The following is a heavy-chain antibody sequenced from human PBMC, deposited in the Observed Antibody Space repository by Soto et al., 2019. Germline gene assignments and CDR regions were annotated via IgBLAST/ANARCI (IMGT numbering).Heavy chain of an antibody. J-gene: IGHJ6*02. V-gene: IGHV4-59*08. CDR3: ARQGFGAMHGVVDV. D-gene: IGHD3-10*01. Sequence: QVPLQESGPGLVKPSETLSLSCTVSGGSISNNYWSWFRQTPGKGLEWIGYVHDSWGSNYNPSLKSRVALSLDTSKGQFSLKLTSVPATCSSVYYCARQGFGAMHGVVDVWGQGATVTVSS. CDR2: VHDSWGS. CDR1: GGSISNNY.